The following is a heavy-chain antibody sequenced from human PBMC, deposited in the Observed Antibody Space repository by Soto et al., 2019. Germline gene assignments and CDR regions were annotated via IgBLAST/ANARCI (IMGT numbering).Heavy chain of an antibody. J-gene: IGHJ5*02. Sequence: GGSLRLSCAASGFTFSSYAMHWVRQAPGKGLEWVAVISYDGSNKYYADSVKGRFTISRDNSKNTLYLQMNSLRAEDTAVYYCARDLTTPQAAQMPWGQGTLVTVSS. D-gene: IGHD2-15*01. CDR3: ARDLTTPQAAQMP. CDR1: GFTFSSYA. V-gene: IGHV3-30-3*01. CDR2: ISYDGSNK.